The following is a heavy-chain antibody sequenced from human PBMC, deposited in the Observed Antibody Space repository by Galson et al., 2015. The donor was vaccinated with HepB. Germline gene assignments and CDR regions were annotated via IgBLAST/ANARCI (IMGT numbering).Heavy chain of an antibody. CDR2: IIPIFGTA. V-gene: IGHV1-69*06. D-gene: IGHD3-22*01. CDR3: ARGRDHYYDSSGYYLAVDY. Sequence: SVKVSCKASGGTFSSYAISWVRQAPGQGLEWMGGIIPIFGTANYAQKFQGRVTITADKSTSTAYMELSSLRSEDTAVYYCARGRDHYYDSSGYYLAVDYWGQGTLVTVSS. CDR1: GGTFSSYA. J-gene: IGHJ4*02.